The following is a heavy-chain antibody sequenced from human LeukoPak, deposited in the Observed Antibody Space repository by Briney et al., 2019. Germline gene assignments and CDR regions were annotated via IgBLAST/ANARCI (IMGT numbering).Heavy chain of an antibody. CDR1: GYTFTSYA. CDR3: AREAGNIVNDY. V-gene: IGHV1-3*01. D-gene: IGHD5-12*01. J-gene: IGHJ4*02. CDR2: INVGNGNT. Sequence: GASVKVSCKASGYTFTSYAMHWVRQAPGQRLEWMGWINVGNGNTKYSQKFQGRVTITRDTSASTAYMELSSLRSEDTAVYYCAREAGNIVNDYWGQGTLVTVSS.